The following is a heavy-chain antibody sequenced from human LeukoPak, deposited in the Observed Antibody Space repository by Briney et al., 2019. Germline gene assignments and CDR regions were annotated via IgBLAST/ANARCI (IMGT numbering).Heavy chain of an antibody. CDR2: ISGRGGST. V-gene: IGHV3-23*01. CDR1: GFTFSSYA. Sequence: PGGSLRLSCAASGFTFSSYAMSWVRQAPGKGLEWVSAISGRGGSTYYADSVKGRFTISRDNSKNTLYLQMNSLRAEDTAVYYCAKAPGYSSYYFDYWGQGTLVTVSS. D-gene: IGHD5-18*01. J-gene: IGHJ4*02. CDR3: AKAPGYSSYYFDY.